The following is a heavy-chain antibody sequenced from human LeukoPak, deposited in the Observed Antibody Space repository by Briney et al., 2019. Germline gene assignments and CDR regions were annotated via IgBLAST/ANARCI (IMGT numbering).Heavy chain of an antibody. CDR3: GRIVGVSRPKVKSFDY. Sequence: SETLSLTCTVSGGSISSSSYYWGWIRQPPEKGLEWIGSIYYSGSTYYNPSLKSRVTISVDTSKNEFSLKLSSVTAADTAVYYCGRIVGVSRPKVKSFDYWGQGTLVTVSS. D-gene: IGHD1-26*01. CDR1: GGSISSSSYY. J-gene: IGHJ4*02. V-gene: IGHV4-39*01. CDR2: IYYSGST.